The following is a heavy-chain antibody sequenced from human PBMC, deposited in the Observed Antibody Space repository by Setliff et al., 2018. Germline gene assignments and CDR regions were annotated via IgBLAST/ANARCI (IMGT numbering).Heavy chain of an antibody. CDR2: IYTSGST. Sequence: SETLSLTCTVSGGSISSGSYYWSWIRQPAGKGLEWIGRIYTSGSTNYNPSLKSRVTITVDTSKNQFSLRLSSVTAADTAVYYCARSIGLWFVDWGQGTLVTVSS. CDR3: ARSIGLWFVD. V-gene: IGHV4-61*02. J-gene: IGHJ4*02. D-gene: IGHD5-18*01. CDR1: GGSISSGSYY.